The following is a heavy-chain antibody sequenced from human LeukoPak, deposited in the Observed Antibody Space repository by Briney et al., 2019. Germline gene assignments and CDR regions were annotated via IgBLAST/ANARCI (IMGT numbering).Heavy chain of an antibody. CDR2: MYYSGST. CDR1: GGSMTTYY. CDR3: AKNLGGDYYSYWYLDL. V-gene: IGHV4-59*01. J-gene: IGHJ2*01. D-gene: IGHD2-21*01. Sequence: SETLSLTCTVSGGSMTTYYWSWIRQPPGEGLEWIGYMYYSGSTNYNPSLKSRVTISVDTSKSQFSLRLSSVTAADTAVYYCAKNLGGDYYSYWYLDLWGRGTLVTVSS.